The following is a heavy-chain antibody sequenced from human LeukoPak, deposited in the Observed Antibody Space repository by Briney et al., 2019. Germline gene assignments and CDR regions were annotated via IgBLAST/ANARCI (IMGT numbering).Heavy chain of an antibody. CDR1: GGSISSGGYS. CDR3: ATMSRLDAFDI. CDR2: IYHSGST. J-gene: IGHJ3*02. Sequence: SETLSLTCAVSGGSISSGGYSWSWIRQPPGKGLEWIGYIYHSGSTYYNPSLKSRVAISVDRSKNQFSLKLSSVTGADTAVYYCATMSRLDAFDIWGQGTMVTVSS. V-gene: IGHV4-30-2*01.